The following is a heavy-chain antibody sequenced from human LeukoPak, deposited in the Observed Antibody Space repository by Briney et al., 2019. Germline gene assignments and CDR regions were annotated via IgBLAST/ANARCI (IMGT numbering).Heavy chain of an antibody. CDR1: GYSFASYW. V-gene: IGHV5-51*01. D-gene: IGHD1-26*01. CDR2: IYPGDSNT. J-gene: IGHJ4*02. CDR3: ARPPYSVGLTPYLDY. Sequence: GESLKISCKASGYSFASYWIGWVRQMPGQGLEWMGIIYPGDSNTRYSPSFQGQVTISADKSISTAYLQWSSLKASDTAMYHCARPPYSVGLTPYLDYWGQGTLVTVSS.